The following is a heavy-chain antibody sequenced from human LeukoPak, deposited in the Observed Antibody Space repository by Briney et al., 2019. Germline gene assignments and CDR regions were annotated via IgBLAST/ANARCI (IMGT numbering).Heavy chain of an antibody. CDR2: ISGSGIST. CDR3: AKDYIGYDQDFDY. CDR1: GFTFSSYW. D-gene: IGHD2-2*01. V-gene: IGHV3-23*01. Sequence: GGSLRLSCAASGFTFSSYWMYWVRQAPGKGLEWVSSISGSGISTYYANSVKGRFSISRDNSKNTLDLQMNSLGAEDTAVYFCAKDYIGYDQDFDYWGQGTLVTVSS. J-gene: IGHJ4*02.